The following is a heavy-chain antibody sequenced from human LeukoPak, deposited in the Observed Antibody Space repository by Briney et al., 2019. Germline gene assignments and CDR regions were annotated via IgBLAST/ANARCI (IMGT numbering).Heavy chain of an antibody. CDR3: AREGGGTDFDY. J-gene: IGHJ4*02. CDR1: GFTFSSYA. CDR2: ISSNGGST. D-gene: IGHD4-23*01. V-gene: IGHV3-64*01. Sequence: GSLRLSCAASGFTFSSYAMHWVRQAPGKGLEYVSAISSNGGSTYYANSVKGRFTISRDNSKNTLYLQMGSLGAEDMAVYYCAREGGGTDFDYWGQGTLVTVSS.